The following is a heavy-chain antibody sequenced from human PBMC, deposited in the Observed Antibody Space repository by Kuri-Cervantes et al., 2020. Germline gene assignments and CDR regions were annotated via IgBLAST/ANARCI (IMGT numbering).Heavy chain of an antibody. CDR3: VSRVYSNYYFDY. CDR2: INSDGRRT. Sequence: GESLKISCVASGFTFSSYWMHWVRQVPGKGLVWVSRINSDGRRTTHADSVKGRFTISRDNAKNTLYLQMNSLRAEDTAIYYCVSRVYSNYYFDYWGQGTLVTVSS. V-gene: IGHV3-74*01. D-gene: IGHD4-11*01. J-gene: IGHJ4*02. CDR1: GFTFSSYW.